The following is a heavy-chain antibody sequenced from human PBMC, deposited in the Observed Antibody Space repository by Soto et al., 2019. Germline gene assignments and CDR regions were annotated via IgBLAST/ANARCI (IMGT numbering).Heavy chain of an antibody. D-gene: IGHD3-9*01. V-gene: IGHV1-69*01. CDR1: GGTFSSYA. Sequence: QVQLVQSGAEVKKPGSSVKVSCKASGGTFSSYAISWVRQAPGQGLEWMGGIIPIFGTANYAQKFQGRVTITADESTSTAYMELSSLRSEDTAVYYCARDSHYYDILNGYSTSFDYWGQGTLVTVSS. J-gene: IGHJ4*02. CDR2: IIPIFGTA. CDR3: ARDSHYYDILNGYSTSFDY.